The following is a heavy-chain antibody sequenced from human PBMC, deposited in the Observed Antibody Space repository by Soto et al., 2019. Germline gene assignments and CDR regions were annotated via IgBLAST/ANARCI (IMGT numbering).Heavy chain of an antibody. CDR1: GGSFSGYC. J-gene: IGHJ4*02. V-gene: IGHV4-34*01. D-gene: IGHD2-21*01. Sequence: SETLSLTCAVYGGSFSGYCWSWIRQPPGKGLEWIGEINHSGSTNYNPSLKSRLTITKDTSKSQVVLTMTDVDPVDTATYYCAHVFWRGINHYFDYWGQGSLVTVSS. CDR3: AHVFWRGINHYFDY. CDR2: INHSGST.